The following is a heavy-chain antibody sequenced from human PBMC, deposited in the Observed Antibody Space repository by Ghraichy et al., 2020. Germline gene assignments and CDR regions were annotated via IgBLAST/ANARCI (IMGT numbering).Heavy chain of an antibody. Sequence: SETLSLTCTVSGGSISSYYWSWIRQPPGKGLEWIGYIYYSGSTNYNPSLKSRVTISVDTSKNQFSLKLSSVTAADTAVYYCARNEYPVAGYDYWGQGTLVTVSS. CDR1: GGSISSYY. D-gene: IGHD6-19*01. V-gene: IGHV4-59*01. CDR3: ARNEYPVAGYDY. CDR2: IYYSGST. J-gene: IGHJ4*02.